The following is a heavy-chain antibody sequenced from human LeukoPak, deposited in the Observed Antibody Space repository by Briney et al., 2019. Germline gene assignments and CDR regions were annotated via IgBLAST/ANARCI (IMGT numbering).Heavy chain of an antibody. CDR1: GFTFGSYA. D-gene: IGHD6-6*01. J-gene: IGHJ6*03. V-gene: IGHV3-30-3*01. CDR3: ARASRGYSSSCMDV. CDR2: ISYDGSNK. Sequence: GRSLRLSCAASGFTFGSYAMHWVRQAPGKGLEWVAVISYDGSNKYYADSAKGRFTISRDNSKNTLYLQMNSLRAEDTAVYYCARASRGYSSSCMDVWGKGTTVTVSS.